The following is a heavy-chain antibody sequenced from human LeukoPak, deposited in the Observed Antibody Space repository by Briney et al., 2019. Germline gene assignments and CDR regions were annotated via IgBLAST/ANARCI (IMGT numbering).Heavy chain of an antibody. J-gene: IGHJ6*02. D-gene: IGHD3-3*01. CDR3: ARGYYDFWSGSALYYYGMDV. CDR1: GGYISSGSYY. CDR2: VYTGGTT. Sequence: SQTLSLTCTVSGGYISSGSYYWSWIRPPAGKGLEWGGRVYTGGTTTYNPSLKRRVTISVDTSKNQFSLKLSSVTSADTAVYYCARGYYDFWSGSALYYYGMDVWGQRTTVTVSS. V-gene: IGHV4-61*02.